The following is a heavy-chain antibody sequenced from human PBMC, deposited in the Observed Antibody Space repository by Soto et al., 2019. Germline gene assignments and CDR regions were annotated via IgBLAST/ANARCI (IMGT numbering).Heavy chain of an antibody. D-gene: IGHD3-3*01. CDR1: GGSISSGGYY. J-gene: IGHJ4*02. CDR3: ASLVRFSEYYFDY. Sequence: QVQLQESGPGLVKPSQTLSLTCTVSGGSISSGGYYWSWIRQHPGKGLEWIGYIYYSGSTYYNPSLKSRVTIPVDTSKNQFALKLSSVTAADTAVYYCASLVRFSEYYFDYWGQGTLVTVSS. CDR2: IYYSGST. V-gene: IGHV4-31*03.